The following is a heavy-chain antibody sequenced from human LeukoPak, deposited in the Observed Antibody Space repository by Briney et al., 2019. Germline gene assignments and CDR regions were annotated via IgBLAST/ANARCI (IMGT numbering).Heavy chain of an antibody. Sequence: GGSLRLSCAASGFTFSSYAMHWVRQPPGKGLEWVAVISYDGSNKYYADSVKGRFTISRDNSKNTLYLQMNSLRAEDTAVYYCAKHYYGSGSLDYWGQGTLVTASS. CDR3: AKHYYGSGSLDY. CDR2: ISYDGSNK. V-gene: IGHV3-30*04. J-gene: IGHJ4*02. D-gene: IGHD3-10*01. CDR1: GFTFSSYA.